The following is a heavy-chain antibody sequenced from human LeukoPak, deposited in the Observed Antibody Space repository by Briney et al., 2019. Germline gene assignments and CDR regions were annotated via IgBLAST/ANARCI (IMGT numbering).Heavy chain of an antibody. J-gene: IGHJ6*03. CDR2: IRYDGSNK. V-gene: IGHV3-30*02. D-gene: IGHD1-26*01. Sequence: GGSLRLSCAASGYTFSSYGMHWVRQAPGKGLEWVAFIRYDGSNKYYADSVKGRFTISRDNSKNTPYLQMNSLRAEDTAVYYCAKDSSGSYYGYYYYYMDVWGKGTTVTISS. CDR3: AKDSSGSYYGYYYYYMDV. CDR1: GYTFSSYG.